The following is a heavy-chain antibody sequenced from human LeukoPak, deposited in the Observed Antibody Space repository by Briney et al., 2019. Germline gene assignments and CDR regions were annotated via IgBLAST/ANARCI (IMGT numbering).Heavy chain of an antibody. V-gene: IGHV1-58*02. CDR2: IVVGSGNT. Sequence: TSVKVSCKASGFTFTSSAMQWVRQARGQRLEWIGWIVVGSGNTSYAQKFQERVTITRDMSTSTAYMELSSLRSEDTAVYYCAAGGIAVASADYWGQGTLVTVSS. D-gene: IGHD6-19*01. J-gene: IGHJ4*02. CDR3: AAGGIAVASADY. CDR1: GFTFTSSA.